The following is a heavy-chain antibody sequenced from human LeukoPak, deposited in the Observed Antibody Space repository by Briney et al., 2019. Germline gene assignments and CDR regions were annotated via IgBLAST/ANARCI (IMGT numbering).Heavy chain of an antibody. J-gene: IGHJ2*01. CDR2: GYYSGST. Sequence: SETLSLTCTVSGVSISSSSYYWGWIRQPLGKGLEWIGSGYYSGSTYYNPSLKSRVTISVDTSKNQFSLKLSSVTAADTAVYYCARRLTWYFDLWGRGTLVTVSS. CDR3: ARRLTWYFDL. CDR1: GVSISSSSYY. D-gene: IGHD3-10*01. V-gene: IGHV4-39*01.